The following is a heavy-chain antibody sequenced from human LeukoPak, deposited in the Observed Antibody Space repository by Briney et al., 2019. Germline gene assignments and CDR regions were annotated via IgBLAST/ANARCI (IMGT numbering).Heavy chain of an antibody. D-gene: IGHD6-19*01. Sequence: PGGSLRLSCAASGFTFSSYWMSWVRQAPGKGLEWVANIKQDGSEKYYVDSEKGRFTISRDNAKNSLYLQMNSLRAEDTAVYHCARGGTTYSSGWYYLDYWGQGTLVTVSS. CDR1: GFTFSSYW. CDR3: ARGGTTYSSGWYYLDY. J-gene: IGHJ4*02. V-gene: IGHV3-7*01. CDR2: IKQDGSEK.